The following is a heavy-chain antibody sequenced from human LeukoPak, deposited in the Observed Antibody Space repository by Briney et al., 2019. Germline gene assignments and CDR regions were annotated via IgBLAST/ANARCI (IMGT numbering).Heavy chain of an antibody. CDR2: IYHSGST. J-gene: IGHJ3*02. CDR1: GGSISSGGYS. Sequence: SQTLSLTCAVSGGSISSGGYSWSWIRQPPGKGLEWIGYIYHSGSTYYNPSLKSRVTISVDRSKNQFSLKLSSVTAADTAVYYCARLTASYCSSTSCQRYHSAFDIWGQGTMVTVSS. CDR3: ARLTASYCSSTSCQRYHSAFDI. D-gene: IGHD2-2*01. V-gene: IGHV4-30-2*01.